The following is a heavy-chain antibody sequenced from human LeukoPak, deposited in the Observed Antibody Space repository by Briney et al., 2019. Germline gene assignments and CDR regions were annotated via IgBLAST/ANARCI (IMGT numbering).Heavy chain of an antibody. Sequence: ASVKVSCKASGYTFTGYYMHWVRQAPGQGLEWMGWINPNSGGTNYAQKFQGRVTMTRDTSISTAYMELSRLRSDDTAVYYCATLSAAAPLFAYWGQGTLVTVSS. J-gene: IGHJ4*02. D-gene: IGHD6-25*01. V-gene: IGHV1-2*02. CDR1: GYTFTGYY. CDR3: ATLSAAAPLFAY. CDR2: INPNSGGT.